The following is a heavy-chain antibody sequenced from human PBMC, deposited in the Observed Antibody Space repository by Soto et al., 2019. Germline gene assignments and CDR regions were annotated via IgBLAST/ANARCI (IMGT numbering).Heavy chain of an antibody. Sequence: QVQLVESGGGVVQPGRSLRLSCAASGFTFSSYGMHWVRQAPGKGLEWVAVISYDGSNKYYADSVKGRFTISRDNSKNTLYLQMNSLRAEDTAVYYCAKDYCSSTSCPWGYYYYGMDVWGQGTTVTVSS. V-gene: IGHV3-30*18. CDR3: AKDYCSSTSCPWGYYYYGMDV. CDR2: ISYDGSNK. CDR1: GFTFSSYG. J-gene: IGHJ6*02. D-gene: IGHD2-2*01.